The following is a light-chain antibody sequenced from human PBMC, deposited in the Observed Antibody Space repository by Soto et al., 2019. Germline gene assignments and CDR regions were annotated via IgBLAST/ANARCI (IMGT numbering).Light chain of an antibody. Sequence: EIVLTQSPGTLSLSPGERATLSCRASQSVSSSYLAWYQQKPGQAPRLLIYGASGRATGIPDRFSGSGSGTDFTLIISRLEPEDFAVYYCQQYSSSPPVTFGQGTRLEIK. J-gene: IGKJ5*01. V-gene: IGKV3-20*01. CDR3: QQYSSSPPVT. CDR1: QSVSSSY. CDR2: GAS.